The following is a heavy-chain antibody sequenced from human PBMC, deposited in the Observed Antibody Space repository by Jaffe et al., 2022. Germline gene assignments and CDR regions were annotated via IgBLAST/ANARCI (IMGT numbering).Heavy chain of an antibody. V-gene: IGHV3-43D*04. Sequence: EVQLVESGGVVVQPGGSLRLSCAASGFTFDDYAMHWVRQAPGKGLEWVSLISWDGGSTYYADSVKGRFTISRDNSKNSLYLQMNSLRAEDTALYYCAKDSKHYGDYPRPSFYMDVWGKGTTVTVSS. CDR2: ISWDGGST. CDR1: GFTFDDYA. CDR3: AKDSKHYGDYPRPSFYMDV. D-gene: IGHD4-17*01. J-gene: IGHJ6*03.